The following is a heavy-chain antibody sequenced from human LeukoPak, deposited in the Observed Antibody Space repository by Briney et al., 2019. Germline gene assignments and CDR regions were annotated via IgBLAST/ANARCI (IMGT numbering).Heavy chain of an antibody. J-gene: IGHJ4*02. CDR3: AKDNAQRWLLNLGIGY. CDR2: ISGIGDNT. CDR1: GFTFTNYV. Sequence: PGGSLRLSCAATGFTFTNYVMSWVRQAPGKGLEWLSSISGIGDNTYYADSVRGRFTISRDNSRNTLHLQMNSLRAEDTAVYYCAKDNAQRWLLNLGIGYWGQGTLVTVSS. D-gene: IGHD5-24*01. V-gene: IGHV3-23*01.